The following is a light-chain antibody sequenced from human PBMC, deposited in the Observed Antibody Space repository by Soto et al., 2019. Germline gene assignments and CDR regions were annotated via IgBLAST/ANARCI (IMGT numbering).Light chain of an antibody. Sequence: DIVMTQSPATLSLSPGDSGTLSCRASQSIRTNLAWYQQRPGQAPRLLLYEASSRAAGIPDRFGGSGSATDFTLTIRRLEPEDFAVYYCQQYGSLPITFGQGTRREIK. CDR3: QQYGSLPIT. CDR1: QSIRTN. CDR2: EAS. J-gene: IGKJ5*01. V-gene: IGKV3-20*01.